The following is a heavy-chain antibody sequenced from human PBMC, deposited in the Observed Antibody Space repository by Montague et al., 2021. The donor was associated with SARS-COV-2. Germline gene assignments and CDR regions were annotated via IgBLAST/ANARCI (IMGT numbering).Heavy chain of an antibody. V-gene: IGHV4-39*01. J-gene: IGHJ4*02. Sequence: SETLSLTCTVSGASISSSEHSWGWIRQSPGKGLEWFGSIFYSGTTYFNPSLRSRIAISVDTSKNQFSLKVTSVTAADTAVYYCARHVTFGGVVVALDYWGQGHLVTVSS. CDR2: IFYSGTT. CDR1: GASISSSEHS. D-gene: IGHD3-16*02. CDR3: ARHVTFGGVVVALDY.